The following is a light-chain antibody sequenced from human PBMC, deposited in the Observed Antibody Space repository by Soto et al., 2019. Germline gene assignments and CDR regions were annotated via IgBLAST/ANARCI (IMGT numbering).Light chain of an antibody. Sequence: EVVLTQSPGTLSLSPGERATLSCRASESVASPYLAWYQQRPGQAPGLLIYSASSRATGIPDRISGSGSGTDFSLTISRLDPEDFAVYYCQQYGSSPLTFGQGTRVEIK. CDR3: QQYGSSPLT. J-gene: IGKJ1*01. V-gene: IGKV3-20*01. CDR2: SAS. CDR1: ESVASPY.